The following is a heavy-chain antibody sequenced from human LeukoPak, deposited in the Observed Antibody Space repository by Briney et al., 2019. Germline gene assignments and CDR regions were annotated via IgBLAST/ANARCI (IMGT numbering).Heavy chain of an antibody. V-gene: IGHV3-23*01. CDR3: AKGHLSTLFPFDS. J-gene: IGHJ4*02. D-gene: IGHD2/OR15-2a*01. CDR2: ISGSGGDT. CDR1: GFTFSSHA. Sequence: PGGSLRLSCAASGFTFSSHAMSWVRQAPGQGLEWVSGISGSGGDTYHAGSVKGRFTISRDNSKNALYLQMNSLRADDTAVYYCAKGHLSTLFPFDSWGQGTLVTVSS.